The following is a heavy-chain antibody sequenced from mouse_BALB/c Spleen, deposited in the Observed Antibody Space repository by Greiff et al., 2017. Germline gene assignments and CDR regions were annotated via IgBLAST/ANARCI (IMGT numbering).Heavy chain of an antibody. CDR1: GYSITSGYY. CDR2: ISYDGSN. CDR3: ARAGWLRYFDY. D-gene: IGHD2-2*01. Sequence: EVQLQQSGPGLVKPSQSLSLTCSVTGYSITSGYYWNWIRQFPGNKLEWMGYISYDGSNNYNPSLKNRISITRDTSKNQFFLKLNSVTTEDTATYYCARAGWLRYFDYWGQGTTLTVSS. J-gene: IGHJ2*01. V-gene: IGHV3-6*02.